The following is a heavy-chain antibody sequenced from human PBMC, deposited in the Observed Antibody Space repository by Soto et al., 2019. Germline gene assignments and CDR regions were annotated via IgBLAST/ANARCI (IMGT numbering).Heavy chain of an antibody. D-gene: IGHD2-2*01. CDR2: MYYSGNT. Sequence: QVQLQESGPGLVKPSQTLSLTYTVSGGSINNGDYYWSWIRQPPGKGLEWIGYMYYSGNTYYNPSLKSRGTISIDTSKNQFSLKLRSVTVADTAVYFCAREGIGYCKRTSCHGVDVWGQGTTVIVSS. CDR3: AREGIGYCKRTSCHGVDV. CDR1: GGSINNGDYY. J-gene: IGHJ6*02. V-gene: IGHV4-30-4*01.